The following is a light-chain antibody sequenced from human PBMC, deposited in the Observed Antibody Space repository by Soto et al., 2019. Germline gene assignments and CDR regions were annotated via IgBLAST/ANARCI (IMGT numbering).Light chain of an antibody. V-gene: IGKV3-20*01. CDR1: QSVSSRY. CDR3: QQYASSLT. Sequence: KMSPAAVSVTKGEGVTLSCRASQSVSSRYLAWYQQKPGQAPRLLIYGASSRATGIPDRFSGSGSGTDFTLTISILEPEDFAVYYWQQYASSLTFGGGTKV. J-gene: IGKJ4*01. CDR2: GAS.